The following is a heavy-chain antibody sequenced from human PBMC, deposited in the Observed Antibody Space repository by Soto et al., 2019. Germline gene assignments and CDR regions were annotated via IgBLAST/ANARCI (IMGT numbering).Heavy chain of an antibody. CDR3: AKNPLISSSFYFDY. V-gene: IGHV3-30*18. D-gene: IGHD6-6*01. J-gene: IGHJ4*02. Sequence: LRLSCAASGFTFSSYGMHWVRQAPGKGLEWVAVISYDGSNKYYADSVKGRFTISRDNSKNALYLQMNSLRAEDTAVYYCAKNPLISSSFYFDYWGQGTLVTVSS. CDR2: ISYDGSNK. CDR1: GFTFSSYG.